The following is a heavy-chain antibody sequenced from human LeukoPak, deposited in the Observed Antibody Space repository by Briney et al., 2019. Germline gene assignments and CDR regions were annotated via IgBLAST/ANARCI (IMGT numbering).Heavy chain of an antibody. CDR2: INHSGST. Sequence: KPSETLSLTCAVYGGSFSGYYWSWIRQPPGKGLEWIGEINHSGSTNYNPSLKSRVTISVDTSKNQFSLKLSSVTAADTAVYHCARKRAYYFDYWGQGTLVTVSS. V-gene: IGHV4-34*01. CDR3: ARKRAYYFDY. J-gene: IGHJ4*02. CDR1: GGSFSGYY. D-gene: IGHD6-25*01.